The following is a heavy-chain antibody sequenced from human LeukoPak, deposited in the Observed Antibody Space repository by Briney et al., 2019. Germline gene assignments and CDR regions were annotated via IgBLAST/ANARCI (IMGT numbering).Heavy chain of an antibody. CDR3: ARGPLGWSDY. J-gene: IGHJ4*02. CDR2: ISYDGSKT. CDR1: GFTFSDYA. D-gene: IGHD1-26*01. V-gene: IGHV3-30-3*01. Sequence: GGSLRLSCAASGFTFSDYAMHWVRQAPGRGLEWVAVISYDGSKTYYADSVKGRFTISRDNSKNTLYLQMNSLRDEDTAMYYCARGPLGWSDYWGQGLLVTVSS.